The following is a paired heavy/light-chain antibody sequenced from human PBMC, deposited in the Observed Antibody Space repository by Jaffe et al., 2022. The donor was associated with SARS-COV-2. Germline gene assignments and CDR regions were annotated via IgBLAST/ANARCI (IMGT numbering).Light chain of an antibody. Sequence: EIVLTQSPGTLSLSPGQRATLSCRASQIVGGNYLAWYQQRPGQTPRLFIYDASNRATGIPDRFSGSVSGTDFTLTISRLELEDSAVYYCQQYGTSPWTFGQGTKVEVK. CDR2: DAS. CDR3: QQYGTSPWT. J-gene: IGKJ1*01. CDR1: QIVGGNY. V-gene: IGKV3-20*01.
Heavy chain of an antibody. CDR2: IRWNSGVI. J-gene: IGHJ6*03. D-gene: IGHD3-10*01. V-gene: IGHV3-9*01. CDR3: ARDGFSSGTYFKGYMDV. CDR1: GFRFGDYA. Sequence: EVQLVESGGGLAQPGRSLRLSCIASGFRFGDYAMHWVRQAPGKGLEWVSGIRWNSGVIGYAGSVKGRFTISRDNAKNSLYLQMNSLRVDDTALYFCARDGFSSGTYFKGYMDVWGKGTTVTVAS.